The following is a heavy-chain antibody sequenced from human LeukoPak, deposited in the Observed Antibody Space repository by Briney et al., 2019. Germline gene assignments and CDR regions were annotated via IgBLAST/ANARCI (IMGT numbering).Heavy chain of an antibody. J-gene: IGHJ6*03. CDR2: IKQDGSEK. D-gene: IGHD6-19*01. CDR1: GFTFSSYW. Sequence: GGSLRLSCAASGFTFSSYWMSWVRQAPGKGLEWVANIKQDGSEKYYVDSVKGRFTISRDNAKNSLYLQMNSPRAEDTAVYYCAREGLEQWLVLSYYYMDVWGKGTTVTVSS. CDR3: AREGLEQWLVLSYYYMDV. V-gene: IGHV3-7*01.